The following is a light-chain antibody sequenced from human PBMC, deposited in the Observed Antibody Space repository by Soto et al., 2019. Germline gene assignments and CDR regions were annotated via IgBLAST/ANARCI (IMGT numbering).Light chain of an antibody. J-gene: IGLJ3*02. Sequence: QSALTQPASVSGSPGQSITISCTGTSSDLGSYNLVSWYQQHPGKAPKLMISEAYKRPSGVSDRFSGSKSGNTASLTISGLQAEDEANYYCSSYADSGTLLFGGGTKLTVL. V-gene: IGLV2-23*01. CDR2: EAY. CDR3: SSYADSGTLL. CDR1: SSDLGSYNL.